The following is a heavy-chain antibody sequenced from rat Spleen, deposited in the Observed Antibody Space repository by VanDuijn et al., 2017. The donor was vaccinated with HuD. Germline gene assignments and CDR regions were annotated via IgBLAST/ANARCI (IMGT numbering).Heavy chain of an antibody. J-gene: IGHJ3*01. CDR1: GFTFSDFD. CDR2: ISTGGDDT. D-gene: IGHD3-4*01. Sequence: EVQLVESGGGLVQPGRSMKLSCAASGFTFSDFDMAWVRQAPTKGLEWVASISTGGDDTYYRDSVKGRFTISRDDEESTLYLQMDSLRSEDTATYYCATTRFAYWGQGTLVTVSS. V-gene: IGHV5-25*01. CDR3: ATTRFAY.